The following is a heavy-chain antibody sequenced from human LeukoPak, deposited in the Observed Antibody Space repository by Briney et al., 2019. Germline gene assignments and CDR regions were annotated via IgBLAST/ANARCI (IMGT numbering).Heavy chain of an antibody. CDR3: ARNHVPTGLRDV. CDR1: GYTFTSYD. J-gene: IGHJ6*04. D-gene: IGHD4-17*01. Sequence: ASANVSCKASGYTFTSYDINLVRQATGQGPEWMGWMNPNSGNTGYAQKFQGRGTMTRYTSINTAYMELSSLGSEETAVYYCARNHVPTGLRDVWGTGTPVIVSS. CDR2: MNPNSGNT. V-gene: IGHV1-8*01.